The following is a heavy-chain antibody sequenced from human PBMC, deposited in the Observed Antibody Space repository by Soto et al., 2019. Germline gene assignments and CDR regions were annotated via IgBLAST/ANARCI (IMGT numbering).Heavy chain of an antibody. J-gene: IGHJ4*02. CDR3: ARRTGFFSERNIHIDY. Sequence: HGESLKICCKASGYGFSGYWIGWVRQMPGKGLEWMGIIYPGDSNTKYSPSFQGQVTMSADKSISTAYLQLSSLKASDTAMYYCARRTGFFSERNIHIDYWGQGALVTVSS. D-gene: IGHD1-26*01. CDR1: GYGFSGYW. CDR2: IYPGDSNT. V-gene: IGHV5-51*01.